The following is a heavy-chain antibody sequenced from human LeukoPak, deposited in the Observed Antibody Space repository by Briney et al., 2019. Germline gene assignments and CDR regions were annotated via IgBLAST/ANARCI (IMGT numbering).Heavy chain of an antibody. V-gene: IGHV4-59*01. CDR3: ARGFRYYYDSSGYPFDY. CDR1: GGSFSGYY. CDR2: IYYSGST. Sequence: SETLSLTCAVYGGSFSGYYWSWIRQPPGKGLEWIGYIYYSGSTNYNPSLKSRVTISVDTSKNQFSLKLSSVTAADTAVYYCARGFRYYYDSSGYPFDYWGQGTLVTVSS. D-gene: IGHD3-22*01. J-gene: IGHJ4*02.